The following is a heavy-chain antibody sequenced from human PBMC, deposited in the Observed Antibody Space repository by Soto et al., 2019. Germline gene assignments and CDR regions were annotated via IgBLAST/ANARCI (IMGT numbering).Heavy chain of an antibody. Sequence: HPGGSLGLACAASGFSFSSYAMTGVRQTPGKGLEWVSAISGGGNTYYADSVRGRFSISRDNSKNILYLQMNSLRAEDTAVYYCANAWNYCGDRCYTYWFNYWGQGALVTVS. CDR2: ISGGGNT. J-gene: IGHJ4*02. CDR1: GFSFSSYA. D-gene: IGHD2-21*02. V-gene: IGHV3-23*01. CDR3: ANAWNYCGDRCYTYWFNY.